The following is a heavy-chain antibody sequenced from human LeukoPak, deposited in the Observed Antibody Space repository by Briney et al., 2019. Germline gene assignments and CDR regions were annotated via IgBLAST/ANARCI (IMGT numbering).Heavy chain of an antibody. CDR1: GGSIGNKY. J-gene: IGHJ6*03. Sequence: TSETLSLTCTVSGGSIGNKYWSWIRQPPGKGLEWIGYIYYSGSTNYNPSLKSRVTILVDTSKNQLSLKLSSVTAADTAVYFCARDWGVGGRPGYMDVWGKGTTVTVSS. CDR3: ARDWGVGGRPGYMDV. CDR2: IYYSGST. D-gene: IGHD6-6*01. V-gene: IGHV4-59*01.